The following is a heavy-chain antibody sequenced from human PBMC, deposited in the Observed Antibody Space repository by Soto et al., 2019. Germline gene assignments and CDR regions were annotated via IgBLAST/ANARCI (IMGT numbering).Heavy chain of an antibody. V-gene: IGHV4-31*03. CDR3: ARDPGYSYGFGY. CDR2: IYYSGST. Sequence: SSETLSLTCTVSGGSISSGGYYWSWIRQHPGKGLEWIGYIYYSGSTYYNPSLKSRVTISVDTSKNQFSLKLSSVTAADTAVYYCARDPGYSYGFGYWGQGTLVTVSS. J-gene: IGHJ4*02. D-gene: IGHD5-18*01. CDR1: GGSISSGGYY.